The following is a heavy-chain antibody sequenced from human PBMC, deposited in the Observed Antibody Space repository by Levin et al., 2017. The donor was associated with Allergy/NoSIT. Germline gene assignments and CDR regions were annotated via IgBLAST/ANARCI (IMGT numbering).Heavy chain of an antibody. CDR1: GFTFNNDE. CDR3: ARGGSYLTNGFDY. D-gene: IGHD1-26*01. CDR2: ISGSGDSI. J-gene: IGHJ4*02. V-gene: IGHV3-48*03. Sequence: PGGSLRLSCAASGFTFNNDELNWVRQAPGKGLEWVSYISGSGDSIYCADSVKGRFTISRDNAKNSLYLQMNSLRAEDTAVYFCARGGSYLTNGFDYWGQGTLVTVSS.